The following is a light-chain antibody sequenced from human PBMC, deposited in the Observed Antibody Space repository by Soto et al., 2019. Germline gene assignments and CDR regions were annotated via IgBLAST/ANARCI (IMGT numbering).Light chain of an antibody. Sequence: DIQMTQSPTSVSASVGDRVTITCRASQNIRNWLAWYQQKPGKAPKLLIYAASSLQSGVPSRFSGSGSGTEFTLTISSLQPEDFATYFCQQADSFPLPFGGGTNVGI. CDR2: AAS. V-gene: IGKV1D-12*01. CDR1: QNIRNW. CDR3: QQADSFPLP. J-gene: IGKJ4*01.